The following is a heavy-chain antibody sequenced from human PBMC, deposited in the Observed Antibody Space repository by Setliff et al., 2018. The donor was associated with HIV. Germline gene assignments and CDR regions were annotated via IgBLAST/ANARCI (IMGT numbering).Heavy chain of an antibody. CDR3: ARVSRLHPFDP. CDR2: IFRAGNA. V-gene: IGHV4-61*02. J-gene: IGHJ5*02. D-gene: IGHD2-15*01. Sequence: PSETLSLTCTVSGGSINSGAYLWAWIRQPAGKGLEWIGRIFRAGNATYNPSLKSRAILSVDTSKNQFSLRLTSVTAADTAMYYCARVSRLHPFDPWGQGTLVTVSS. CDR1: GGSINSGAYL.